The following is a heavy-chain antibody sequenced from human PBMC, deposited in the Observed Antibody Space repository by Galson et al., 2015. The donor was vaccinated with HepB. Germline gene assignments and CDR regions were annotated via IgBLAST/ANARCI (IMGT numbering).Heavy chain of an antibody. V-gene: IGHV3-53*01. J-gene: IGHJ4*02. CDR3: ARILCGTSDS. D-gene: IGHD1-26*01. CDR2: IYSDHST. Sequence: SLRLSCAASEFTVSSNYMTWVRQAPGKGLEWVSLIYSDHSTYYADSVKDRFTISRDNSKNTLYLQMNSLRAEDTAVYYCARILCGTSDSCGQGTLFAASS. CDR1: EFTVSSNY.